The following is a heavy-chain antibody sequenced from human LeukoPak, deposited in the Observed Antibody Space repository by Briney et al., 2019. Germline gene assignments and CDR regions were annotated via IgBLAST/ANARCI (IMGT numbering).Heavy chain of an antibody. CDR2: IIPIFGTA. CDR1: GGTFSSYA. V-gene: IGHV1-69*01. J-gene: IGHJ3*02. Sequence: VASVKVSCKASGGTFSSYAISWVRQAPGQGLEWMGGIIPIFGTANYAQKFQGRVTITADESTSTAYMELSSLRSEDTAVYYCARDRHCSGGSCYDAFDIWGQGTMVTVSS. D-gene: IGHD2-15*01. CDR3: ARDRHCSGGSCYDAFDI.